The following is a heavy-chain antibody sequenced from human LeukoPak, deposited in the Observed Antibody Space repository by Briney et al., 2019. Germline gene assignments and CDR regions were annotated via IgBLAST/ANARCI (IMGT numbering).Heavy chain of an antibody. J-gene: IGHJ4*02. CDR3: ARDTGYFGSGGFDL. CDR1: GGSISDYY. V-gene: IGHV4-4*07. Sequence: SETLSLTCTVSGGSISDYYWSWIRQPAGKGLEWIGRIYPSGSTNYSPSLKSRFTMSVDTSKNQFSLRLSSVTAADMAVYYCARDTGYFGSGGFDLWGQGTLVTVSP. CDR2: IYPSGST. D-gene: IGHD3-10*01.